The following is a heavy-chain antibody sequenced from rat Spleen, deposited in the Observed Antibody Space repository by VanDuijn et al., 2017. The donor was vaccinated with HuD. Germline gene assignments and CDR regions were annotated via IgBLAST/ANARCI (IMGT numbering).Heavy chain of an antibody. V-gene: IGHV5-7*01. CDR3: ARGLGGDY. CDR1: GFTFSDYN. D-gene: IGHD4-3*01. J-gene: IGHJ2*01. Sequence: EVQLVESGGGLVQPGRSLKLSCAASGFTFSDYNMAWVRQAPKKGLEWVATISYDGSSTYYRDSVKGRFTISRDNANSTLYLQMDSLRSEDTATYYCARGLGGDYWGQGVMVTVSS. CDR2: ISYDGSST.